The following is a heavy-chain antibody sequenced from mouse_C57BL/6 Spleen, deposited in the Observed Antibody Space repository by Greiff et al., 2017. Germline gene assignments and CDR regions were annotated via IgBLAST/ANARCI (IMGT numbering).Heavy chain of an antibody. Sequence: DVQLLQSGPELVKPGASVKMSCKASGYTFTDYNMHWVKQSHGKSLEWIGYINPNNGGISYNQKFKGKATLTVNKSTSTAYMEIRSLTSEDTAVYDCARSYYGWYFDVWGTGTTVTVAS. V-gene: IGHV1-22*01. D-gene: IGHD1-1*01. J-gene: IGHJ1*03. CDR1: GYTFTDYN. CDR2: INPNNGGI. CDR3: ARSYYGWYFDV.